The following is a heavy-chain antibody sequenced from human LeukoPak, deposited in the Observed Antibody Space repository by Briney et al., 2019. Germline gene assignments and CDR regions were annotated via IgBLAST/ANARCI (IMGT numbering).Heavy chain of an antibody. CDR1: GGSISSYY. Sequence: SETLSLTCTVSGGSISSYYWSWIRQPPGKGLEWIGYIYYSGSTNYNPSLKSRVTISVGTSKNQFSLKLSSVTAADTAVYYCAREMCSGGSCYSYDAFDIWGQGTMVTVSS. V-gene: IGHV4-59*01. D-gene: IGHD2-15*01. CDR3: AREMCSGGSCYSYDAFDI. J-gene: IGHJ3*02. CDR2: IYYSGST.